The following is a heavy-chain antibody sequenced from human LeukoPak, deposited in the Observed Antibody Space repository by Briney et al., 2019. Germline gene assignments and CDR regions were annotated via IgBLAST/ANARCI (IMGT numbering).Heavy chain of an antibody. CDR1: GLTFTGVNF. V-gene: IGHV1-2*02. J-gene: IGHJ5*02. Sequence: GASVKFSCEASGLTFTGVNFIHWVRQAPGQGPEWMGWINTNSGVTDYARKFQGRVTMTRDTSISTAYMELYRLTSDDMAMYYCTRDRLSKWFDPWGQGTLVTVSS. CDR2: INTNSGVT. CDR3: TRDRLSKWFDP. D-gene: IGHD2-21*01.